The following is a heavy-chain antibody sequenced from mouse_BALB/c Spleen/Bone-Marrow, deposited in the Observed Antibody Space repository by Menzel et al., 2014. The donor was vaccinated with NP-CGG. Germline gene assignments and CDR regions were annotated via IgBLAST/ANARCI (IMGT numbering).Heavy chain of an antibody. Sequence: VKLMESGPELVKPGASVKMSCKASGYSFTSYYIHWVKQRPGQGLEWIGWIFPGSDNTKYNEKFKGKATLTADTSSSTAYMHLSSLTSEDSAVYFCARDWDEYYLDYWGQGTTLTVSS. CDR3: ARDWDEYYLDY. CDR1: GYSFTSYY. V-gene: IGHV1-66*01. D-gene: IGHD4-1*01. CDR2: IFPGSDNT. J-gene: IGHJ2*01.